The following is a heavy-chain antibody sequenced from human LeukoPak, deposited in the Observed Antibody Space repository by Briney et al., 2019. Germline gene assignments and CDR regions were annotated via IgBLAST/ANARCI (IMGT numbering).Heavy chain of an antibody. V-gene: IGHV1-18*01. J-gene: IGHJ4*02. CDR1: GYTFTSYG. CDR3: ARGGDYYDYVWGSSYFDY. Sequence: ASVKVSCKASGYTFTSYGISWVRQAPGQGLEWMGWISAYNGNQNYAQKLQGRVTMTTDTSTSTAYMELRSLRSDDTAVYYCARGGDYYDYVWGSSYFDYWGQGTLVTVSS. CDR2: ISAYNGNQ. D-gene: IGHD3-16*01.